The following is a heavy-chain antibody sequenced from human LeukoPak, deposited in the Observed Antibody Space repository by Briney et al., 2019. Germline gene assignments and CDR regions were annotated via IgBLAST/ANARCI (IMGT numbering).Heavy chain of an antibody. CDR3: ARHSSSAWYYYFGY. CDR2: IYFSGTT. J-gene: IGHJ4*02. V-gene: IGHV4-39*01. D-gene: IGHD6-19*01. Sequence: TSETLSLTCTVSGGSITNTNYYWGWVRQPPGKGLEWIGGIYFSGTTYYNPSLRSRVAISVDTSKKQFSPKLNSVTAADTAVYFCARHSSSAWYYYFGYWGQGALVTVSS. CDR1: GGSITNTNYY.